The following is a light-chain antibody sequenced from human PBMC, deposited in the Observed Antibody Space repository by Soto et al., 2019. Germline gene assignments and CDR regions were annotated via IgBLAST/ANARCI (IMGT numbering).Light chain of an antibody. Sequence: QSALTQPAFVSGSPGQSITISCTGTSSDVGGYNYVSWYQHPPGKAPKLMISEVSNRPSGVSNRFSGSKSGNTASLTISGLQAEDEADYYCSSYPSTSTRVSGTGTKVTVL. J-gene: IGLJ1*01. CDR1: SSDVGGYNY. CDR2: EVS. CDR3: SSYPSTSTRV. V-gene: IGLV2-14*01.